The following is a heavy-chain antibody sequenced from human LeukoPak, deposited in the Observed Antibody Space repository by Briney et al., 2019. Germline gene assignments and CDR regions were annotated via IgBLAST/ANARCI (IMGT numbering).Heavy chain of an antibody. CDR1: GFTFSSYW. V-gene: IGHV3-74*01. Sequence: PGGSLRLSCAASGFTFSSYWMHWVRQAPGKGLVWISRINSDGSSTTYADSVKGRFTISRDNVKNALYLQMNNLRAEDTAVYYCVRLSWELGGGGVTWGQGTLVTVSS. CDR2: INSDGSST. D-gene: IGHD1-26*01. CDR3: VRLSWELGGGGVT. J-gene: IGHJ5*02.